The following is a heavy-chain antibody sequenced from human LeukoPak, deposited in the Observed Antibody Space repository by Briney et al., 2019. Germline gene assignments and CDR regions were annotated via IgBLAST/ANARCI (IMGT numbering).Heavy chain of an antibody. CDR2: IIPILGIA. D-gene: IGHD7-27*01. V-gene: IGHV1-69*04. CDR1: GGTFSSYA. CDR3: ASRTGDLRVDAFDI. Sequence: SLKVSCKASGGTFSSYAISWVRQAPGQGLEWMGRIIPILGIANYAQKFQGRVTITADKSTSTAYMELSSLRSEDTAVYYCASRTGDLRVDAFDIWGQGTMVTVSS. J-gene: IGHJ3*02.